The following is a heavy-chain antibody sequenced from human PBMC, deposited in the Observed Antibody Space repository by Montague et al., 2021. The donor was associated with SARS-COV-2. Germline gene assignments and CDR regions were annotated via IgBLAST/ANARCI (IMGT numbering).Heavy chain of an antibody. CDR3: ERHLHREFFDF. V-gene: IGHV4-39*01. CDR1: GGYVTSYGYF. Sequence: SETLSLTCTVSGGYVTSYGYFWDWIRQSPGKGPEWIGDISYSGEIFYTASLRSRVTISVDTSRNQFSLILTSVTAADTAVYYCERHLHREFFDFWGQGAMVTVSS. J-gene: IGHJ3*01. CDR2: ISYSGEI.